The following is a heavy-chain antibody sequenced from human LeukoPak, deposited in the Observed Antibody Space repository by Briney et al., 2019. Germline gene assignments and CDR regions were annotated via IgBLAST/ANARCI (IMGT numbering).Heavy chain of an antibody. Sequence: SETPSLTCTVSGGSISSANYYWNWIRRPPGKGLEWIGYIYYNGNTNYSPSLKSRVTMSVDTSKNLFSLKVSSVTAADTAVYYCARGRSNYYGMDVWGQGTTVTVSS. CDR2: IYYNGNT. CDR3: ARGRSNYYGMDV. CDR1: GGSISSANYY. J-gene: IGHJ6*02. D-gene: IGHD1-26*01. V-gene: IGHV4-61*01.